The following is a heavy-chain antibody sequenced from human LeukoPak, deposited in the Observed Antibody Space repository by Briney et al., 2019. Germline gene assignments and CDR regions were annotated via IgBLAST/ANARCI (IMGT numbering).Heavy chain of an antibody. CDR1: GGSISSYY. J-gene: IGHJ2*01. D-gene: IGHD4-17*01. CDR3: ARVDYGDYWYFDL. Sequence: PSETLSLTCTVSGGSISSYYWSWIRQPPGKGLEWIGYIYYSGSTNYNPSLKSRVTISVDTSKNQFSLKLSSVTAADTAVYYCARVDYGDYWYFDLWGRGTLVTVSS. V-gene: IGHV4-59*01. CDR2: IYYSGST.